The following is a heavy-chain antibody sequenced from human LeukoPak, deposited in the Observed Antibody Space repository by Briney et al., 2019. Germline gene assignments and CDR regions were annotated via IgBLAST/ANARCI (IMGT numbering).Heavy chain of an antibody. CDR3: AKGKVVTGIDY. V-gene: IGHV3-23*01. CDR1: GFTFSNCA. Sequence: GGSLRLSCAASGFTFSNCAMSWVRQTPGKGLEWVSAISGGGGSTYYADSVKGRFTISRDNSKNTLYLQMNSLRAEDTAVYYCAKGKVVTGIDYWVQGTLVTVSS. J-gene: IGHJ4*02. CDR2: ISGGGGST. D-gene: IGHD2-21*02.